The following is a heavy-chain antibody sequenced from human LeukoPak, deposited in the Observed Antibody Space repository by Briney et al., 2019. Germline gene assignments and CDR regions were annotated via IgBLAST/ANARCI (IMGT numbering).Heavy chain of an antibody. CDR3: ASPDIVVVPAAMTYLRSGYYYGMDV. CDR2: IIPICCTA. J-gene: IGHJ6*04. V-gene: IGHV1-69*06. D-gene: IGHD2-2*01. Sequence: GASVKVSCKASGGTFSSYAISWVRQAPGQALEGMGGIIPICCTANYAQKFQGSVTITADKSTSTAYMELSSLGSEDTAVYYCASPDIVVVPAAMTYLRSGYYYGMDVWGKGTTVTVSS. CDR1: GGTFSSYA.